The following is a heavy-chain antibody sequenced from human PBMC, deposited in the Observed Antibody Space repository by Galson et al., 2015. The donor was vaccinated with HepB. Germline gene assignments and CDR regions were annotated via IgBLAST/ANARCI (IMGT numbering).Heavy chain of an antibody. J-gene: IGHJ4*02. CDR1: GFTFSSYA. D-gene: IGHD6-19*01. Sequence: SLRLSCAASGFTFSSYAMHWVRQAPGKGLEWVAVISYDGSNKYYADSVRGRFTISRDNSKNTLYLQMNSLRAEDTAVYYCARDRVAGIDNQRDYYFDYWGQGTLVTVSS. CDR3: ARDRVAGIDNQRDYYFDY. V-gene: IGHV3-30*04. CDR2: ISYDGSNK.